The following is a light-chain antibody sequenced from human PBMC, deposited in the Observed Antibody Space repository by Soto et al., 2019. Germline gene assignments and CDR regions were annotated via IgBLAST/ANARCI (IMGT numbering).Light chain of an antibody. CDR2: AAS. V-gene: IGKV1-27*01. CDR3: QKYSSGLAT. Sequence: DIELTQSPSSLSSSAGERVTIACRASQGVSNYLAWYQQRPGKVPRLLIYAASTLESGVPARFSGSGSGTDFTLTISGLQPEDVAIYYCQKYSSGLATLGQGTKVDIK. J-gene: IGKJ1*01. CDR1: QGVSNY.